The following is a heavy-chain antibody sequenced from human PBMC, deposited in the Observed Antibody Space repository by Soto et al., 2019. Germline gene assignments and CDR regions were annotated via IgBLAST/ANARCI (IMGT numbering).Heavy chain of an antibody. Sequence: EVQLVESGGGLVQPGGSLRLSCAASGFSLSDHYIDWVRQAPGKGLEWVGRSRDKAQGYSTEYAASVKVRFTTSRDDSKNSVLLQMNSLKTEDTAVYYCVSAMYYTDSSCYTRCFDYWGQGTLVTVSS. CDR3: VSAMYYTDSSCYTRCFDY. CDR2: SRDKAQGYST. CDR1: GFSLSDHY. V-gene: IGHV3-72*01. J-gene: IGHJ4*02. D-gene: IGHD3-22*01.